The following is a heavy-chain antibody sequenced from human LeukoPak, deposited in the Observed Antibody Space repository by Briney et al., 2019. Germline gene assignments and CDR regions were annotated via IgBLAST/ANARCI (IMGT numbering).Heavy chain of an antibody. J-gene: IGHJ6*03. CDR3: ARQVMAYCGGDCYPNPWGYYYYMDV. CDR1: GFTFSSYW. D-gene: IGHD2-21*02. V-gene: IGHV3-21*01. Sequence: GGSLRLSCAASGFTFSSYWMHWVRQAPGKGLEWVSSISSSSSYIYYADSVKGRFTISRDNAKNSLYLQMNSLRAEDTAVYYCARQVMAYCGGDCYPNPWGYYYYMDVWGKGTTVTVSS. CDR2: ISSSSSYI.